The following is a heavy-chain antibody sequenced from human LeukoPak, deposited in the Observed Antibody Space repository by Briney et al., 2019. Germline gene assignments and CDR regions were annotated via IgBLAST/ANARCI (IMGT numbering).Heavy chain of an antibody. J-gene: IGHJ3*02. Sequence: SETLSLTCTVSGGSISSYYWSWIRQPPGKGLEWIGYIYYSGSTNYNPSLKSRVTISVDTSKNQFSLKLSSVTAADTAVYYCARAHIDYDILTNDAFDIWGQGTMVTVSS. CDR3: ARAHIDYDILTNDAFDI. V-gene: IGHV4-59*01. CDR1: GGSISSYY. D-gene: IGHD3-9*01. CDR2: IYYSGST.